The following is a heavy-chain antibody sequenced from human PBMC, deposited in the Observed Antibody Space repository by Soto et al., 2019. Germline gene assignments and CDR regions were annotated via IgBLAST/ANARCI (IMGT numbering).Heavy chain of an antibody. CDR3: VRESRETTYGHFDY. CDR1: GFTFSGYD. J-gene: IGHJ4*02. CDR2: IGTGGDT. V-gene: IGHV3-13*01. Sequence: EVQLVESGGGLVQPGGSLRLSCAASGFTFSGYDMHWVRQATGESLEWVSAIGTGGDTYYSGSVKGRFTISREDAKNSLYLKMNSLRAGDTAVYFCVRESRETTYGHFDYWGQGTLVTVSS. D-gene: IGHD1-7*01.